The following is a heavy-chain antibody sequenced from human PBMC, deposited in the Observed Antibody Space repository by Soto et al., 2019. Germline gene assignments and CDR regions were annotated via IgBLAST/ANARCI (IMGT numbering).Heavy chain of an antibody. J-gene: IGHJ6*02. Sequence: ASVKVSCKASGYSFSNYGIAWVRQAPGQGPEWMGWISPYNGRTNYAQSVKGRVVMTTDISTNTVYLELRSLRPDDTAIYYCGRCRTDSYAMDVWGQGTTVTVSS. V-gene: IGHV1-18*01. CDR3: GRCRTDSYAMDV. CDR2: ISPYNGRT. CDR1: GYSFSNYG. D-gene: IGHD2-8*02.